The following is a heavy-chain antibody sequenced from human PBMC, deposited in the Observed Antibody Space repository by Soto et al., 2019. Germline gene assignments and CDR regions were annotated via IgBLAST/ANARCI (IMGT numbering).Heavy chain of an antibody. CDR2: IYYSGST. V-gene: IGHV4-39*01. D-gene: IGHD3-3*01. CDR1: GGSISSSNYY. CDR3: RAYDFWSGFLDV. J-gene: IGHJ6*02. Sequence: SETLSLTCTVSGGSISSSNYYWGWIRQPPGKGLEWVGSIYYSGSTYYNPSLKSRVTISVDTSKNLFSLKLSSVTAVDTAVYYCRAYDFWSGFLDVWGQGTTVTVYS.